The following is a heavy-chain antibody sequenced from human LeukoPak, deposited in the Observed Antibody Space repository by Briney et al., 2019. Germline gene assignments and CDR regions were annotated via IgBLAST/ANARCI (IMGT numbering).Heavy chain of an antibody. CDR1: GYTFTSYG. D-gene: IGHD3-3*01. Sequence: ASVKVSCKASGYTFTSYGISWVRQAPGQGLEWMGGIIPIFGTANYAQKFQGRVTITADISTNTVYMELSSLRSEDTAVYFCAGIPVFGVVLHQEPVWGKGTTVTVSS. CDR3: AGIPVFGVVLHQEPV. V-gene: IGHV1-69*06. CDR2: IIPIFGTA. J-gene: IGHJ6*04.